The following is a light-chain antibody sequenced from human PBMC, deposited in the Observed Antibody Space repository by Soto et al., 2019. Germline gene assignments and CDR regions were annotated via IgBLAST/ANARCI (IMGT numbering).Light chain of an antibody. J-gene: IGKJ2*01. CDR2: ATS. CDR3: QQYNNYPFT. V-gene: IGKV1-16*02. CDR1: QGIGNS. Sequence: DIQLTQSPSSLSASVGDRVTITCRASQGIGNSLAWFQQKPGKAPKSLIYATSSSHNGVPLKFSGSVSGTDFTLTITSLQPEDSATYYCQQYNNYPFTFGQGTKLEIK.